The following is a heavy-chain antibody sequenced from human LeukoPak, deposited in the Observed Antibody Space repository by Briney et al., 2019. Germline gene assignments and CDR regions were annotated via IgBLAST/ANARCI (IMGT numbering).Heavy chain of an antibody. CDR2: IYPRDSDT. J-gene: IGHJ4*02. CDR3: ARTYYFDSSNYLLDY. Sequence: GESLKISCKASGYSFTSYWIAWVRQVPGKGLEWMGIIYPRDSDTRYSPSFQGQVTMSADKSINTAYLQWSSLKASDTAMYYCARTYYFDSSNYLLDYWGQGTPVTVSS. CDR1: GYSFTSYW. D-gene: IGHD3-22*01. V-gene: IGHV5-51*01.